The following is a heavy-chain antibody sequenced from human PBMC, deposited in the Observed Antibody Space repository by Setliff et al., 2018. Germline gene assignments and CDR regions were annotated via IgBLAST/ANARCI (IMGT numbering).Heavy chain of an antibody. V-gene: IGHV4-38-2*02. CDR3: ARTVTNGFYPDS. J-gene: IGHJ5*01. D-gene: IGHD4-17*01. CDR2: IYHSGHT. Sequence: SETLSLTCTVSGYSISSGYYWGWIRQPPGKGLEWIGSIYHSGHTKYNPSLKSRVTISVDKSNSQFFLRLNSVTAADTAVYYCARTVTNGFYPDSWGQGTLVTVSS. CDR1: GYSISSGYY.